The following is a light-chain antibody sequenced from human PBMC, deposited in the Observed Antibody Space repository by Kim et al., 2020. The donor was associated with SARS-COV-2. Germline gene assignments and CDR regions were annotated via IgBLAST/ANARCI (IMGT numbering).Light chain of an antibody. J-gene: IGLJ2*01. V-gene: IGLV3-1*01. CDR1: KLGDKY. CDR3: QAWDSSTAVV. Sequence: VCPGQTASIACSGDKLGDKYACWYQQKPGQSPVMVIYQDNKRPSGIPERFSGSNSGNTATLTISGTQAMDEADYYCQAWDSSTAVVFGGGTQLTVL. CDR2: QDN.